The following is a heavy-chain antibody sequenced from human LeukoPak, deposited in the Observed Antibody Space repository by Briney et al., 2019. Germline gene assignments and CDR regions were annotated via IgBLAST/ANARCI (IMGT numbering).Heavy chain of an antibody. V-gene: IGHV1-18*04. J-gene: IGHJ5*02. CDR2: ISAYNGNT. CDR1: GYTFTSYG. D-gene: IGHD6-19*01. Sequence: ASVKVSCKASGYTFTSYGISWVRQAPGQGLEWMGWISAYNGNTNYAQKLQGRVTMTTDTSTSTAYMELRSLRSDDTAVDYCARGYEQWLPDGGFDPWGQGTLVTVSS. CDR3: ARGYEQWLPDGGFDP.